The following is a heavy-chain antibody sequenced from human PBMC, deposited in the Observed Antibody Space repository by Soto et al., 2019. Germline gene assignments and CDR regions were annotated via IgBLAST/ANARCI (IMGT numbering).Heavy chain of an antibody. V-gene: IGHV3-53*01. J-gene: IGHJ6*02. D-gene: IGHD5-18*01. CDR2: IYSGGST. Sequence: EVQLVESGGGLIQPGGSLRLSCAASGFTVSSNYMSWVRQAPGKGLEWVSVIYSGGSTYYADSVKGRFTISRDNSKNTLYLQMNSLRAEDTAVYYCARDIPNTAMVMGDYYYGMDVWGQGTTVTVSS. CDR1: GFTVSSNY. CDR3: ARDIPNTAMVMGDYYYGMDV.